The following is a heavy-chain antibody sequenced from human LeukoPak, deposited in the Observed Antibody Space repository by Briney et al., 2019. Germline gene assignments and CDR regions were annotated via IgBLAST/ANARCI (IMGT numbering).Heavy chain of an antibody. CDR3: ARIPGSKGMVATSEDWFDP. J-gene: IGHJ5*02. CDR2: IIPIFGTA. D-gene: IGHD5-12*01. Sequence: GASVKVSCKASGGTFSSYAISWVRQAPGQGLEWMGGIIPIFGTANYAQKFQGRVTITTDESTSTAYMELSSLRSEDTAVYYCARIPGSKGMVATSEDWFDPWGQGTLVTVSS. V-gene: IGHV1-69*05. CDR1: GGTFSSYA.